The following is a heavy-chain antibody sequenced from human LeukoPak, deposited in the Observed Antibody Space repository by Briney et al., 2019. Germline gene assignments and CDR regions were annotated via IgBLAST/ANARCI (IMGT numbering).Heavy chain of an antibody. CDR1: GYTFTGYY. Sequence: ASVKVSCKASGYTFTGYYMHWVRQAPGQGLEWMGWINPNSGGTNYAQKFQGRVTMTRDTSISTAYMELSSLRSEDTAVYYCATENGGSYYHYFDYWGQGTLVTVSS. CDR2: INPNSGGT. CDR3: ATENGGSYYHYFDY. V-gene: IGHV1-2*02. J-gene: IGHJ4*02. D-gene: IGHD1-26*01.